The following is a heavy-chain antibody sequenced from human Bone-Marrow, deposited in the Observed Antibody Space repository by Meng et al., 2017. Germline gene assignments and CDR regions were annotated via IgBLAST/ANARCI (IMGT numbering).Heavy chain of an antibody. J-gene: IGHJ4*02. V-gene: IGHV4-61*02. CDR3: ARAKWELLVRDY. CDR1: DGSISSGRYF. CDR2: ISTSGSP. Sequence: SETLSPTCNVSDGSISSGRYFWSWIRQPAEKGLEWIGRISTSGSPTYNPSLKSRVTISLDTSKNQFSLKLGSVTAADTALYYCARAKWELLVRDYWGQGTLVTVSS. D-gene: IGHD1-26*01.